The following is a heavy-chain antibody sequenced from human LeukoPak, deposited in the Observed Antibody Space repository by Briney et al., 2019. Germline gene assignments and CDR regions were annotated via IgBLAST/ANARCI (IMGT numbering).Heavy chain of an antibody. CDR1: GFTFSSYS. V-gene: IGHV3-21*01. Sequence: GGSLRLSCAASGFTFSSYSMNWVRQAPGKGLEWVSSISSSSSYIYYADSVKGRFTISRDNAKNSLYLQMNSLRAEDTAVYYCARAPTIFGVGTHYYFDYWGQGTLVTVSS. J-gene: IGHJ4*02. CDR3: ARAPTIFGVGTHYYFDY. CDR2: ISSSSSYI. D-gene: IGHD3-3*01.